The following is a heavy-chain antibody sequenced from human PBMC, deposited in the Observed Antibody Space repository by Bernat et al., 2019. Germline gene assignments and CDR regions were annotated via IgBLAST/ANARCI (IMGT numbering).Heavy chain of an antibody. CDR2: ISYDGSNK. V-gene: IGHV3-30*03. Sequence: VQLLESGGGLVQPGGSLRLSCAASGFTFSNYAMSWVRQAPGKGLEWVAVISYDGSNKYYADSVKGRFTISRDNSKNTLYLQMNSLRAEDTAVYYCAAAGLDYWGQGTLVTVSS. J-gene: IGHJ4*02. CDR1: GFTFSNYA. D-gene: IGHD6-13*01. CDR3: AAAGLDY.